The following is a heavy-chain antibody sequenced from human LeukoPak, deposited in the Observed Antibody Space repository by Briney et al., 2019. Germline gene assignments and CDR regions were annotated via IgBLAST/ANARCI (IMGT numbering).Heavy chain of an antibody. Sequence: GGSLRLSCAASGFTFSNAWMSWVRQAPGKGLEWVGRIKSKTDGGTTDYAAPVKGRFTISRDNAKNSVFLHMNSLRAEDTAVYHCARPYGVGWSGLEHWGRGTLVTVSS. CDR1: GFTFSNAW. CDR3: ARPYGVGWSGLEH. V-gene: IGHV3-15*05. J-gene: IGHJ4*02. D-gene: IGHD6-19*01. CDR2: IKSKTDGGTT.